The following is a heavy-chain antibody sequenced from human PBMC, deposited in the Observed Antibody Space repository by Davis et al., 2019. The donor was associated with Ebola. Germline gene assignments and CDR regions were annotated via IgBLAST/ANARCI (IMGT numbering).Heavy chain of an antibody. V-gene: IGHV3-48*02. CDR3: VKDSSNIWFDI. J-gene: IGHJ3*02. Sequence: GGSLRLSCAASGFTFSSYTMNWVRQAPGKGLEWLSYINSHRGTIKYADSVKGRFTISRDNAKNSLHLQMNSLRDEDTAVYYCVKDSSNIWFDIWGQGTLVTVSS. CDR1: GFTFSSYT. CDR2: INSHRGTI. D-gene: IGHD2/OR15-2a*01.